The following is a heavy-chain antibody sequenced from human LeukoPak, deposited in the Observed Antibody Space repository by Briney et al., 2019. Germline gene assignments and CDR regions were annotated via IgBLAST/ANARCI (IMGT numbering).Heavy chain of an antibody. V-gene: IGHV1-2*04. J-gene: IGHJ6*03. Sequence: ASVKVSCKASGYTFTGYYMHWVRQAPGQGLEWMGWINPNSGGTNYAQKFQGWVTMTRDTSISTAYMELSRLRSDDTAVYYCARAITGTPEDYYYYYMDVWGKGTTVTVSS. CDR2: INPNSGGT. CDR1: GYTFTGYY. CDR3: ARAITGTPEDYYYYYMDV. D-gene: IGHD1-20*01.